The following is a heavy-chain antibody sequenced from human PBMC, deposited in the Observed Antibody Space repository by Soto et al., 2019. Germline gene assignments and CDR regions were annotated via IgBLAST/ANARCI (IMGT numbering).Heavy chain of an antibody. Sequence: GSLRLSCAASGFTFSSYSMNWVRQAPGKGLEWVSSISSSSSYIYYADSVKGRFTISRDNAKNSLYLQMNSLRAEDTAVYYCAREGEPVTTLAYYYYGMDVWGQGTTVTVSS. J-gene: IGHJ6*02. D-gene: IGHD4-4*01. CDR1: GFTFSSYS. CDR2: ISSSSSYI. CDR3: AREGEPVTTLAYYYYGMDV. V-gene: IGHV3-21*01.